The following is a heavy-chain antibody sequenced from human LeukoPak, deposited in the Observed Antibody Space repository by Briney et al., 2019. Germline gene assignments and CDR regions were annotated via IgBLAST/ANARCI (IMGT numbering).Heavy chain of an antibody. J-gene: IGHJ4*02. D-gene: IGHD2-8*02. CDR1: GFTLSSHW. V-gene: IGHV3-74*01. CDR3: ATYRQVLLPFES. Sequence: GGSLRLSCAASGFTLSSHWMHWVRQAPGKGLEWVARISSDGSGTNYADSVRGRFTISRDNSKSTLSLQMNSLRAEDTAIYYCATYRQVLLPFESWGQGTLVTVSS. CDR2: ISSDGSGT.